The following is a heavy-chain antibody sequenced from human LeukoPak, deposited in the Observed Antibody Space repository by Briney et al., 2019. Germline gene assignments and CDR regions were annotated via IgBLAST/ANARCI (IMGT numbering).Heavy chain of an antibody. D-gene: IGHD3-22*01. CDR3: AVAYSSSGYYPVDY. CDR2: ISYDGSNK. V-gene: IGHV3-30*03. J-gene: IGHJ4*02. CDR1: GFTLSSYG. Sequence: GGSLRLSCAASGFTLSSYGMHWVRQAPGKGLEWVAVISYDGSNKYYADSVKGRFTISRDNSKNTLYLQMNSLRAEDTAVYYCAVAYSSSGYYPVDYWGQGTLVTVSS.